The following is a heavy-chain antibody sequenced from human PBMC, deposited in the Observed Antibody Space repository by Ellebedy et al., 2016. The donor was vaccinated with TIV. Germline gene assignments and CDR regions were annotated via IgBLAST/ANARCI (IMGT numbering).Heavy chain of an antibody. CDR1: GFTFSSYS. CDR3: AKGAGITGTTGDAFDI. CDR2: ISSGSSYI. V-gene: IGHV3-21*04. Sequence: GESLKISCAASGFTFSSYSMNWVRQAPGKGLEWVSSISSGSSYIYYADSVKGRFTISRDNAKNSLYLQMNSLRAEDTALYYCAKGAGITGTTGDAFDIWGQGTMVTVSS. D-gene: IGHD1-20*01. J-gene: IGHJ3*02.